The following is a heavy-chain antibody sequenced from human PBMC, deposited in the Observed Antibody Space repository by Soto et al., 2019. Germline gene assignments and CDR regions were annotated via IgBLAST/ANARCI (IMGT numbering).Heavy chain of an antibody. D-gene: IGHD3-22*01. CDR2: ISGSGSTI. Sequence: QPGGSLGLGCAASGFTFSIYAVSWVRQAPGKGPEWISSISGSGSTIYYADSVKGRFTISRDNSKNTLYLQMSSLRAEDTAVYYCAKVFYYYDSSGYYYFDYWGQGTMVTVSS. V-gene: IGHV3-23*01. J-gene: IGHJ4*02. CDR1: GFTFSIYA. CDR3: AKVFYYYDSSGYYYFDY.